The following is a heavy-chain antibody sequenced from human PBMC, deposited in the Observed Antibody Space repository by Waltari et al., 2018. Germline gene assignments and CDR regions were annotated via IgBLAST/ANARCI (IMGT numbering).Heavy chain of an antibody. CDR2: SNGDGSST. CDR1: GFTFSSHW. CDR3: SRDLQHGDFGRGRDY. J-gene: IGHJ4*02. V-gene: IGHV3-74*01. D-gene: IGHD4-17*01. Sequence: EVQLEESGGGLVQPGGSLRLSCAASGFTFSSHWIHWVRQAPGKGLVWVSRSNGDGSSTSYADSVKGRFTISRDNAKNTLYLQMNSLRAEDTAVYYCSRDLQHGDFGRGRDYWGQGTLVTVSS.